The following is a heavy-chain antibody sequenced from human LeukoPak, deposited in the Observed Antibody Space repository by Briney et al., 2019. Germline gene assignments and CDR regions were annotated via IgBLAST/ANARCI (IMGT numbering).Heavy chain of an antibody. V-gene: IGHV4-59*08. J-gene: IGHJ4*02. CDR3: ARVGHIVAAGTYDW. Sequence: SETLSLTCTVSGGSISSYYWSWIRQPPGKGLEWIGYISYSGSPNYNPSLKSRVTISADTSKNQFSLNLSSVTAADTAVYYCARVGHIVAAGTYDWWGQGTLVTVSS. CDR1: GGSISSYY. CDR2: ISYSGSP. D-gene: IGHD6-13*01.